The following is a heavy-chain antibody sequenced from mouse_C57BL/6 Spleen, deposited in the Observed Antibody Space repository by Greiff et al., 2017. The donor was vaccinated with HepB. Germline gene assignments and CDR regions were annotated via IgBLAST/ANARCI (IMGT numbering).Heavy chain of an antibody. V-gene: IGHV1-19*01. CDR2: INPYNGGT. Sequence: EVKLMESGPVLVKPGASVKMSCKASGYTFTDYYMNWVKQSHGKSLEWIGVINPYNGGTSYNQKFKGKATLTVDKSSSTAYMELNSLTSEDSAVYYCAREGGSDPYYYAMDYWGQGTSVTVSS. J-gene: IGHJ4*01. CDR3: AREGGSDPYYYAMDY. CDR1: GYTFTDYY. D-gene: IGHD1-1*02.